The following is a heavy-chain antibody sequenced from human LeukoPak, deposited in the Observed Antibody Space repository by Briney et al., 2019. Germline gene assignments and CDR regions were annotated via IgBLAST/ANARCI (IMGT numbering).Heavy chain of an antibody. CDR2: INPTSGGT. CDR3: ARGHRITIFGVVIIEGGDY. CDR1: GYTFTGYY. J-gene: IGHJ4*02. V-gene: IGHV1-2*06. Sequence: ASVKVSCKASGYTFTGYYMHWVRQAPGQGLEWMGRINPTSGGTNYAQKFQGRVTMTRDTSISTAYMELSRLRSDDTAVYYCARGHRITIFGVVIIEGGDYWGQGTLVTVSS. D-gene: IGHD3-3*01.